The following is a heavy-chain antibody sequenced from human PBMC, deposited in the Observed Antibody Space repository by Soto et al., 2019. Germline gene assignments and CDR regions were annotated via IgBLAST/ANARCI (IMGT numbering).Heavy chain of an antibody. CDR1: GGSISSGDYY. CDR3: ARAPPSPRAQKWFDP. Sequence: SETLSLTCTVSGGSISSGDYYWTWIRQPPGKGLEWIGYIYSSGGSYYNPSLKSRLTISVDTSESQFSLKLSSVTAADTAVYFCARAPPSPRAQKWFDPWGQGTLVTAPQ. V-gene: IGHV4-30-4*01. J-gene: IGHJ5*02. CDR2: IYSSGGS.